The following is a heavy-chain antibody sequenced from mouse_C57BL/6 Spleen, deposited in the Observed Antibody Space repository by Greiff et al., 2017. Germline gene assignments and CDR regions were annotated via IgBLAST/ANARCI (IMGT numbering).Heavy chain of an antibody. CDR1: GYTFTSYW. CDR2: IYPGSGST. D-gene: IGHD2-4*01. V-gene: IGHV1-55*01. Sequence: QVQLKQPGAELVKPGASVKMSCKASGYTFTSYWITWVKQRPGQGLEWIGDIYPGSGSTNYNEKFKSKATLTVDTSSSTAYMQLSSLTSEDSAVYYCARGRVYYDYPYYAMDYWGQGTSVTVSS. CDR3: ARGRVYYDYPYYAMDY. J-gene: IGHJ4*01.